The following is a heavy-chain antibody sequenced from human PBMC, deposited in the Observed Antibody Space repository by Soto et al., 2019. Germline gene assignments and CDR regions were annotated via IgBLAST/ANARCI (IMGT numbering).Heavy chain of an antibody. V-gene: IGHV3-23*01. CDR1: GFTFSRYA. Sequence: EVQLLESGGGLVQPGGSLRLSCAASGFTFSRYAMSWVRQAPGKGLEWVSAISGSGGSTYYADAVKGRFTISRDNSKHTLYLQMNSLRAEDTAVYYCAKGQSIAVAGSDYWGQGTLVTGSS. CDR2: ISGSGGST. CDR3: AKGQSIAVAGSDY. J-gene: IGHJ4*02. D-gene: IGHD6-19*01.